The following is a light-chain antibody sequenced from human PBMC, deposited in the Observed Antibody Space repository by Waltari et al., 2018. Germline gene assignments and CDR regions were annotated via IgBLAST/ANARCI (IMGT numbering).Light chain of an antibody. CDR3: SSYAGSKNLL. CDR1: STDIGAYDF. CDR2: EVS. J-gene: IGLJ3*02. V-gene: IGLV2-8*01. Sequence: QSALTQPPSASGSPGQSVTISCTGTSTDIGAYDFVSWYQQHPDKTPKLIIFEVSERPSGVPDRFSVSKTGNTASLTVSGLQAEDEADYYCSSYAGSKNLLFGGGTKVTVL.